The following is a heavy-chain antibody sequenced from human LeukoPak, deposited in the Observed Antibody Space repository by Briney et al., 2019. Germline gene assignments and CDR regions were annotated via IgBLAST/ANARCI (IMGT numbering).Heavy chain of an antibody. CDR1: GYTFTSYY. Sequence: ASVKVSCKASGYTFTSYYMHWVRQAPGQGLEWMGIINPSGGSTSYAQKFQGRVTMTRDTSTSTVYMELSSLRSEDTAVYYCARRGDTYSYDSSGYYPFDYWGQGTLVTVSS. V-gene: IGHV1-46*01. J-gene: IGHJ4*02. CDR3: ARRGDTYSYDSSGYYPFDY. D-gene: IGHD3-22*01. CDR2: INPSGGST.